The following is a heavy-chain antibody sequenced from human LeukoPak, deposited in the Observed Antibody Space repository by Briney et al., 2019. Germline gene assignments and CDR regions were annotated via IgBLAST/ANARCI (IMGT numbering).Heavy chain of an antibody. CDR1: GFTFSSFA. CDR3: AKVQYVYFGSGSYDMDV. CDR2: ISASDGDT. Sequence: QPGGSLRLSCAASGFTFSSFAMSWVRQAPGKGLEWVPAISASDGDTYYADSVKGRFTISRDNSKNTLYLQMNSLSAEDTAVYYCAKVQYVYFGSGSYDMDVWGQGTPVTVSS. J-gene: IGHJ6*02. V-gene: IGHV3-23*01. D-gene: IGHD3-10*01.